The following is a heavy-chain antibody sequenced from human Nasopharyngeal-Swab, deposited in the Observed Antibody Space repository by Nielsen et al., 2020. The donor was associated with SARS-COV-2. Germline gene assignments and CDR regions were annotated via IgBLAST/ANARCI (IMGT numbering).Heavy chain of an antibody. CDR3: ARDSVQYYYGSGSSNWFDP. CDR2: IYYSGST. CDR1: GFTFSSYA. V-gene: IGHV4-59*01. D-gene: IGHD3-10*01. Sequence: ESLKISCAASGFTFSSYAMSWVRQAPGKGLEWIGYIYYSGSTNYNPSLKSRVTISVDTSKNQFSLKLSSVTAADTAVYYCARDSVQYYYGSGSSNWFDPWGQGTLVTVSS. J-gene: IGHJ5*02.